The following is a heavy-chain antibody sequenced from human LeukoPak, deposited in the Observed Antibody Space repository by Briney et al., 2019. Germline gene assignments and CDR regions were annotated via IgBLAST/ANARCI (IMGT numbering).Heavy chain of an antibody. CDR3: AKGASNSGWYFDY. J-gene: IGHJ4*02. CDR1: GGSFSGYY. D-gene: IGHD5-12*01. CDR2: INHSGST. Sequence: SETLSLTCAVYGGSFSGYYWSWIRQSPGKGLEWIGEINHSGSTNYNPSLKSRVTISVDTSKNQFSLKMSSVTAADTAIYYCAKGASNSGWYFDYWGQGTPVTVSS. V-gene: IGHV4-34*01.